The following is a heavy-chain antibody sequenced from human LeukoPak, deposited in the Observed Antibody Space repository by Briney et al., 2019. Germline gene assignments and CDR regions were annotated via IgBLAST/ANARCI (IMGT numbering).Heavy chain of an antibody. J-gene: IGHJ4*02. CDR2: IYYSGGT. CDR1: GGSISSYY. V-gene: IGHV4-59*12. CDR3: ARELYDYVWGSYLDY. D-gene: IGHD3-16*02. Sequence: SETLSLTCTVSGGSISSYYWSWIRQPPGKGLEWIGYIYYSGGTDYNPSLKSRVTISVDTSKNQLSLKLSSVTAADTAVYYCARELYDYVWGSYLDYWGQGTLVTVSS.